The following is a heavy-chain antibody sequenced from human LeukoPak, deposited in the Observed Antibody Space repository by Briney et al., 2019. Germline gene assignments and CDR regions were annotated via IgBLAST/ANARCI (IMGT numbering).Heavy chain of an antibody. CDR3: ARGDLFGELLAVDY. V-gene: IGHV3-30-3*01. CDR2: ISYDGSNK. CDR1: GFTFSSYA. D-gene: IGHD3-10*01. Sequence: GRSLRLSCAAFGFTFSSYAMHWVRQAPGKGLEWVAVISYDGSNKYYADSVKGRFTISRDNSKNTLYLQMNSLRAEDTAVYYCARGDLFGELLAVDYWGQGTLVTVSS. J-gene: IGHJ4*02.